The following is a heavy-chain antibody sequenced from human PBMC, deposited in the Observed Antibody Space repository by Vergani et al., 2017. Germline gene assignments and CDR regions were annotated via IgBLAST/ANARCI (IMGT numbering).Heavy chain of an antibody. Sequence: QVQLQESGPGLVKPSETLSLTCTVSGGSISSYYWSWIRQPPGKGLEWIGYIYYSGSTNYNPSLKSRVTISVDTSKNQFSLKLSSVTAADTAVYYCASEMDYYDSSGYYFHDAFDIRGQGTMVTVSS. V-gene: IGHV4-59*08. CDR3: ASEMDYYDSSGYYFHDAFDI. J-gene: IGHJ3*02. D-gene: IGHD3-22*01. CDR2: IYYSGST. CDR1: GGSISSYY.